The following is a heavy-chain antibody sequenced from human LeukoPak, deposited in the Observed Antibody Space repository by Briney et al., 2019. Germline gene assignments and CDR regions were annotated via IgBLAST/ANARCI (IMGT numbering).Heavy chain of an antibody. CDR3: ARESTIFGVASFDY. Sequence: PRGSLRLSSAASGFTFSRYSMNWVRQAPGKGLEWVSYISSSSSTIYYADSVKGRFTISRDNAKNSLYLQMNSLRAEDTAVYYCARESTIFGVASFDYWGQGTLVTVSS. D-gene: IGHD3-3*01. CDR1: GFTFSRYS. V-gene: IGHV3-48*01. J-gene: IGHJ4*02. CDR2: ISSSSSTI.